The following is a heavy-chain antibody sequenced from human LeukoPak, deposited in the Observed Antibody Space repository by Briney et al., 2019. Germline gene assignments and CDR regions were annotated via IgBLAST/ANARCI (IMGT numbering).Heavy chain of an antibody. J-gene: IGHJ3*02. D-gene: IGHD2-21*01. CDR2: IYDTGTT. Sequence: PSETLSLTCTVSGGSVSSPDYYWTWIRQPPGKGLEWIGHIYDTGTTSFSPSLRRRVSISVDMSKNQFSLKLSSVTAADTAIYFCACAPSGGAAKDAFDIWGQGTMVTVSS. V-gene: IGHV4-61*08. CDR1: GGSVSSPDYY. CDR3: ACAPSGGAAKDAFDI.